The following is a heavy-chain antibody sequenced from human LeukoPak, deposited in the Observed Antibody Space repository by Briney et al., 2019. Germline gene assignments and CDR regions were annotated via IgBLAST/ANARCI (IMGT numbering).Heavy chain of an antibody. CDR2: INNDGSST. J-gene: IGHJ4*02. CDR1: GFTFSSYW. D-gene: IGHD2-15*01. Sequence: QPGGSLRLSCAASGFTFSSYWMHWVRQAPGKGLVWVSHINNDGSSTSYADSVKGRFTISRDNAKSTLYLQMNSLRTEDTAVYYCACYGIAPPYRGQGTLVTVSS. CDR3: ACYGIAPPY. V-gene: IGHV3-74*01.